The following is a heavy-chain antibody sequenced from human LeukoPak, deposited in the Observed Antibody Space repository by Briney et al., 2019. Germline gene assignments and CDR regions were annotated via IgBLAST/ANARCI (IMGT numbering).Heavy chain of an antibody. Sequence: PGGSLKLSCAASGFTFSNYAMSWVRQAPGKGLEWVSAISGSASSTYYADSVKGRFTISRDNSKNTLYLQMNSLRAEDTAVYYCAREDERIYYDSSGYYKPLDYWGQGTLVTVSS. CDR2: ISGSASST. V-gene: IGHV3-23*01. CDR1: GFTFSNYA. D-gene: IGHD3-22*01. CDR3: AREDERIYYDSSGYYKPLDY. J-gene: IGHJ4*02.